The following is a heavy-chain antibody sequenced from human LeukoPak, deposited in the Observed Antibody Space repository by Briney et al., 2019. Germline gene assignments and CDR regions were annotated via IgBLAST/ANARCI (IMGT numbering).Heavy chain of an antibody. CDR2: ISWDGGST. D-gene: IGHD5-12*01. V-gene: IGHV3-43*01. CDR3: AKDGAPYSGYGGFDY. Sequence: GGSLRLSCAASGFTFDDYTMHWVRQAPGKGLEWVSLISWDGGSTYYADSVKGRFTISRDNSKNSLYLQTNSLRTEDTALYYCAKDGAPYSGYGGFDYWGQGTLVTVSS. J-gene: IGHJ4*02. CDR1: GFTFDDYT.